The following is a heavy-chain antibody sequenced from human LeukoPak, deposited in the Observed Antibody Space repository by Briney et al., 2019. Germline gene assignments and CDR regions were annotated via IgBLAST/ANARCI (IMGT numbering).Heavy chain of an antibody. Sequence: SETLSLTCTVSGGSISRSDYYWGWIRQPPGKGLEWIGSMYYVGSTYYNPSLKSRVTISVDTSKNQFSLKLSSVTAADAAVYYCARHALSWSLESYFDYWGQGTLVTVSS. D-gene: IGHD3-3*01. CDR2: MYYVGST. CDR3: ARHALSWSLESYFDY. V-gene: IGHV4-39*01. J-gene: IGHJ4*02. CDR1: GGSISRSDYY.